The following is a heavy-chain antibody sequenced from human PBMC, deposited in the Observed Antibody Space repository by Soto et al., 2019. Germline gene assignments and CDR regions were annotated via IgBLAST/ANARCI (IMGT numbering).Heavy chain of an antibody. CDR1: GGTFSSYA. V-gene: IGHV1-69*12. CDR2: IIPIFGTA. Sequence: QVQLVQSGAEVKKPGSSVMVSCKASGGTFSSYAISWVRQAPGQGLEWMGGIIPIFGTANYARKFQGRVTITEDESTSTADMELSSLRSEDRAVYYCARTRGYGDRYGMDVWGQGTTVTVAS. J-gene: IGHJ6*02. D-gene: IGHD3-10*01. CDR3: ARTRGYGDRYGMDV.